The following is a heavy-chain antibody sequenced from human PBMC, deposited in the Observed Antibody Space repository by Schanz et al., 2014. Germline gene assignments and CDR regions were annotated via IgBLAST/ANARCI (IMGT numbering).Heavy chain of an antibody. CDR3: ARGDVNWFDP. CDR2: INPNSDGT. Sequence: QVQLMQSGAEMKKPGASVKVSCKASGYSFTDFYIHWLRQAPGQGPEWLGWINPNSDGTKYAQKFQGRVTMTRDTALNTAYLDLSSLTSDDTAVYYCARGDVNWFDPWGQGTLVTVSS. CDR1: GYSFTDFY. V-gene: IGHV1-2*02. J-gene: IGHJ5*02.